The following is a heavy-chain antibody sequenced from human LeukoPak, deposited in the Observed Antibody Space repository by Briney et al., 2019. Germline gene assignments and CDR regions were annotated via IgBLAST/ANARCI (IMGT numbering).Heavy chain of an antibody. D-gene: IGHD1-1*01. CDR3: ARRRTTGTTGYFDF. CDR2: IYTSGST. J-gene: IGHJ4*02. V-gene: IGHV4-4*07. Sequence: PSGTLSLTCTVSGGSISAYYWSWMRQPAGKGLEWIGRIYTSGSTNYNPSLKSRVTISVDTSKNQFSLMLSSVTAADTAFYYCARRRTTGTTGYFDFWGRGILVTVSS. CDR1: GGSISAYY.